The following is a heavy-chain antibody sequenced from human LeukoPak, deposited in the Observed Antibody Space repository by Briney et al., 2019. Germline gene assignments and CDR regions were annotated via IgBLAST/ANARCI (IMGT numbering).Heavy chain of an antibody. Sequence: PGESLKISCKGSGYSFATYWIGWVRQMPGKGLEWMGINYPGDSDTTYSPSFQGQVTMSADKSISTAYLQWSSLKASDTAMYYCARRVSSSGFDAFDVWGRGTMVTVSS. CDR3: ARRVSSSGFDAFDV. D-gene: IGHD5-12*01. CDR1: GYSFATYW. CDR2: NYPGDSDT. J-gene: IGHJ3*01. V-gene: IGHV5-51*01.